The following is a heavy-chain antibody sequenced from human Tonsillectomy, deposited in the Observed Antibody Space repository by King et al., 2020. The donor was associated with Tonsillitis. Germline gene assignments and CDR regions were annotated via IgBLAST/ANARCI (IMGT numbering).Heavy chain of an antibody. D-gene: IGHD4-17*01. V-gene: IGHV3-13*01. Sequence: QLVQSGGGLVQPGGSLRLSCAASGFTFSNYDMHWVRQATGKRLEWVSGIGSAGDTYYPGSVKGRFTISRENAKNSLYLQMNSLRAGDTAVYYCARGPPRDDYGDSEQASDAFDIWGQGTMVTVSS. CDR3: ARGPPRDDYGDSEQASDAFDI. J-gene: IGHJ3*02. CDR2: IGSAGDT. CDR1: GFTFSNYD.